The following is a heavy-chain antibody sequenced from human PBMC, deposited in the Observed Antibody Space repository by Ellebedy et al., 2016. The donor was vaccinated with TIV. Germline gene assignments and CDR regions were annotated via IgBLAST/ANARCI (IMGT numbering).Heavy chain of an antibody. D-gene: IGHD4-17*01. CDR3: ARDRMTTDNAFDI. CDR1: GFTFSSYS. Sequence: GESLKISCAASGFTFSSYSMNWVRQAPGKGLEWVSYISSSSSTIYYADSVKGRFTISRDNAKNSLYLQMNSLRDEDTAVYYCARDRMTTDNAFDIWGQGTMVTVSS. J-gene: IGHJ3*02. V-gene: IGHV3-48*02. CDR2: ISSSSSTI.